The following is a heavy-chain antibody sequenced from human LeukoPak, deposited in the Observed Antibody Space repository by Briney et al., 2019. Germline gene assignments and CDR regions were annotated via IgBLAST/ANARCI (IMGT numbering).Heavy chain of an antibody. J-gene: IGHJ4*02. Sequence: SETLSLTCAVSGGSISSGGYSWGWIRQPPGKGLEWIGYIYHSGSTYYNPSLKSRVTISIDRSKNQFSLKLSSVTAADTAVYYCARGRQYDILTGFDYWGQGTLVTVSS. D-gene: IGHD3-9*01. V-gene: IGHV4-30-2*01. CDR1: GGSISSGGYS. CDR3: ARGRQYDILTGFDY. CDR2: IYHSGST.